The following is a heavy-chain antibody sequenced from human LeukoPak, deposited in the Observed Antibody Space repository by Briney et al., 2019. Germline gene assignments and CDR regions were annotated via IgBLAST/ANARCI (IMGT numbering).Heavy chain of an antibody. Sequence: PGGSLRLSCAASGFTFSSYWMHWVRQAPGKGLEWVSYISDSGTTIYYTDSVKGRFTISRDNAKNSLYLQMNRLRAEDAGVYYCGGKVEATRGYYSKYWGQGARVTVSP. CDR2: ISDSGTTI. CDR3: GGKVEATRGYYSKY. J-gene: IGHJ4*02. V-gene: IGHV3-48*04. CDR1: GFTFSSYW. D-gene: IGHD1-26*01.